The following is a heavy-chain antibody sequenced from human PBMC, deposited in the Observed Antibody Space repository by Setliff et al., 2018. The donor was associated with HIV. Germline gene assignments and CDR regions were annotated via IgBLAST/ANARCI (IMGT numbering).Heavy chain of an antibody. CDR1: GFAFSTFA. CDR3: ARAPGDILTAYFGGLDY. D-gene: IGHD3-9*01. J-gene: IGHJ4*02. V-gene: IGHV3-33*01. CDR2: IWYEGNKK. Sequence: GESLKISCTASGFAFSTFAMHWVRQAPGKGLEWVAVIWYEGNKKDYGDSVKGRFTISRDNSKDTLYLQMSSLRADDTAIYYCARAPGDILTAYFGGLDYWGQGALVTVSS.